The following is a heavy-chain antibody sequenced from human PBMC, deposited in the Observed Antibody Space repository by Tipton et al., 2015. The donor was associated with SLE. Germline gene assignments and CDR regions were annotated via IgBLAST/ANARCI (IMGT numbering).Heavy chain of an antibody. Sequence: VQLVQSGGGVVQPGRSLRLSCAASGFTFSSYAMHWVRQAPGKGLEWVSVIYIAGTTYYADSVKGRFTISRHNSENTVYLQMDSLRPEDTAVYYCARENVEDGNSYYYMDVWGKGSTVTVSS. CDR3: ARENVEDGNSYYYMDV. CDR2: IYIAGTT. CDR1: GFTFSSYA. V-gene: IGHV3-53*04. D-gene: IGHD2-21*01. J-gene: IGHJ6*03.